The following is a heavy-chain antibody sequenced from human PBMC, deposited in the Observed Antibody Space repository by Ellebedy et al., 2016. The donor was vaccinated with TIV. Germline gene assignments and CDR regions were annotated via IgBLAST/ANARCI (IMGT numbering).Heavy chain of an antibody. CDR1: GYTFTSYY. D-gene: IGHD6-19*01. CDR2: ITPSGGST. CDR3: ARETVAGTKYFDY. J-gene: IGHJ4*02. Sequence: ASVKVSCXASGYTFTSYYMHWVRQAPGQGLEWMGIITPSGGSTSYAQKFQGRVTMTRDTSTSTVYMELSSLTSEDTAVYYCARETVAGTKYFDYWGQGTLVTVSS. V-gene: IGHV1-46*01.